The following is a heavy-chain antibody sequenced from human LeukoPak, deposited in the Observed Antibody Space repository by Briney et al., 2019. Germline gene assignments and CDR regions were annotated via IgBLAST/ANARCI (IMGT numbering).Heavy chain of an antibody. D-gene: IGHD3-9*01. V-gene: IGHV3-30-3*01. CDR1: GFTFSSYA. CDR3: ASQYYDILTGYYSPFDY. CDR2: ISYDGSNK. Sequence: PGGSLRLSCAASGFTFSSYAMHWVRQAPGKGLEWVAVISYDGSNKYYADSVKGRFTISRDNSKNTLYLQMNSLRAKDTAVYYCASQYYDILTGYYSPFDYWGQGTLVTVSS. J-gene: IGHJ4*02.